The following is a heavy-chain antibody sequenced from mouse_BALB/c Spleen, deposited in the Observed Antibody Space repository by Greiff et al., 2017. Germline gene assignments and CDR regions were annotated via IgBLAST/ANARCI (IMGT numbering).Heavy chain of an antibody. CDR3: AREDYYGSSPDY. CDR1: GYTFTSYW. CDR2: IYPGDGDT. V-gene: IGHV1-87*01. Sequence: VQLQQSGAELARPGASVKLSCKASGYTFTSYWMQWVKQRPGQGLEWIGAIYPGDGDTRYTQKFKGKATFTVDTSSSTAYMQFNSLTSEDSAVYYCAREDYYGSSPDYWGQGTTLTVSS. D-gene: IGHD1-1*01. J-gene: IGHJ2*01.